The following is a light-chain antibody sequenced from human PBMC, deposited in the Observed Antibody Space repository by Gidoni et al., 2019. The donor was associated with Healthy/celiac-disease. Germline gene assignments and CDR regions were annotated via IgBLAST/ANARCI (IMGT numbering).Light chain of an antibody. CDR1: SSDVGSYNL. CDR3: CSYAGSVV. CDR2: EGS. Sequence: SALTQPASVSGSPGQSITISCTGTSSDVGSYNLVSWYQQHPGKAPKLMIYEGSKRPSGFSNRFSGSKSGNTASLTISGLQAEDEADYYCCSYAGSVVFGGGTKLTVL. V-gene: IGLV2-23*01. J-gene: IGLJ2*01.